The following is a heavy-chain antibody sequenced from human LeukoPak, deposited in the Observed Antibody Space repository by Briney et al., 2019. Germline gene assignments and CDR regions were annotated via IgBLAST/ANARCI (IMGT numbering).Heavy chain of an antibody. CDR3: AKISRPESRWIQLWFEGGKRDY. V-gene: IGHV3-23*01. CDR2: ISCSGGST. CDR1: GFTVSSNY. J-gene: IGHJ4*02. Sequence: GGSLRLSCAASGFTVSSNYMSWVRQAPGKGLEWVSAISCSGGSTYYADSVKGRFTISRDNSKNTLYLQMNSLRAEDTAVYYCAKISRPESRWIQLWFEGGKRDYWGQGALVTVSS. D-gene: IGHD5-18*01.